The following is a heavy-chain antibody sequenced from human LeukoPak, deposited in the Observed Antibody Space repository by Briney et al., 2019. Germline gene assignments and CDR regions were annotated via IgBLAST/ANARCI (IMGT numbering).Heavy chain of an antibody. V-gene: IGHV3-30*18. CDR1: GFTFGSYG. Sequence: GGSLRLSCAASGFTFGSYGMHWVRQAPGKGLEWVAVISYDGSNKYYADSVKGRFTISRDNSKNTLYLQMNSLRAEDTAVYYCAKDIIAEAGFDAFDIWGQGTMVTVSS. J-gene: IGHJ3*02. D-gene: IGHD6-19*01. CDR3: AKDIIAEAGFDAFDI. CDR2: ISYDGSNK.